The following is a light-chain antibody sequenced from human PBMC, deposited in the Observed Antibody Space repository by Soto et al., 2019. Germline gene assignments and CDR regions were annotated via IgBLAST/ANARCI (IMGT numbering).Light chain of an antibody. Sequence: DIPMTQSPSTLSASVGDRVTITCRASQSISSWLAWYQQKPGKDPKLLIYKASSLESGVPSRFSGSGSGTEFTLTIISLQPDDFATYYCQQYNSYSPPWTFGQGTKVEIK. CDR1: QSISSW. CDR3: QQYNSYSPPWT. V-gene: IGKV1-5*03. J-gene: IGKJ1*01. CDR2: KAS.